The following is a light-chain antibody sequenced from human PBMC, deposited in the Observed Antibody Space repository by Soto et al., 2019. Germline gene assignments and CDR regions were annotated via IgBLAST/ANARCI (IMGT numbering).Light chain of an antibody. V-gene: IGKV1-5*01. CDR3: QQYHTDWT. Sequence: DIQMTQSPSTLSASVGDTLIITCRASESIDNWLAWYQQKPGKAPKLLLFAASTLVGGVPSRFSGRGSGTEFTLTISSLQVDDYATFYCQQYHTDWTFGQGTKVAIK. CDR2: AAS. J-gene: IGKJ1*01. CDR1: ESIDNW.